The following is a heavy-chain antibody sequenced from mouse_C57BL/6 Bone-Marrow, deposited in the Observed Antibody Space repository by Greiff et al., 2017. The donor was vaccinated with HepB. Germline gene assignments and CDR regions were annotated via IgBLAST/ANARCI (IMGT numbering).Heavy chain of an antibody. CDR3: ARMSNYVEEFAY. CDR2: IFPGSGST. CDR1: GYTFTDYY. Sequence: QVQLQQSGPELVKPGASVKISCKASGYTFTDYYINWVKQRPGQGLEWIGWIFPGSGSTYYNEKFKGKATLTVDTSSSTAYMLLSSLTSEDSAVYFCARMSNYVEEFAYWGQGTLVTVSA. V-gene: IGHV1-75*01. J-gene: IGHJ3*01. D-gene: IGHD2-5*01.